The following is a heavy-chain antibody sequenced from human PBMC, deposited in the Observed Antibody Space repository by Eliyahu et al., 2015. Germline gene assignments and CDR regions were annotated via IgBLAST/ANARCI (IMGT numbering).Heavy chain of an antibody. V-gene: IGHV3-23*04. D-gene: IGHD3-3*01. CDR2: ISXSGGST. CDR1: GFTXSXYA. CDR3: AKLSGAFWSGRGWFDP. J-gene: IGHJ5*02. Sequence: EVQLVESGGGLVQPGGSLRLXCAASGFTXSXYAMXWVRQAPGTGLEWVSAISXSGGSTYYADSVKGRFTISRDNSKNTLYLQMNSLRAEDTAVYYCAKLSGAFWSGRGWFDPWGQGTLVTVSS.